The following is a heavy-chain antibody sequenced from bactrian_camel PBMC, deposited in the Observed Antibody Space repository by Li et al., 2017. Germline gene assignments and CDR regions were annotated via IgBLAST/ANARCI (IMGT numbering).Heavy chain of an antibody. CDR2: IDRDGRT. Sequence: HVQLVESGGGLVQAGGSLSLSCAASGYSVSTNCMAWFRQAPGKERDGVATIDRDGRTTYTDSVKGRFTISKDNAKNTLYLQMNSLKTEDTAMYYCVKETEWVGYHEFAADWGQGTQVTVS. CDR3: VKETEWVGYHEFAAD. D-gene: IGHD5*01. CDR1: GYSVSTNC. V-gene: IGHV3S53*01. J-gene: IGHJ4*01.